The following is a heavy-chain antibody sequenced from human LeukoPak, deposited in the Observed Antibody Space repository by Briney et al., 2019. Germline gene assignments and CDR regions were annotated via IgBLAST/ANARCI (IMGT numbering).Heavy chain of an antibody. Sequence: GGSLRLSCAASGFTFSSYGMHWVRQAPGKGLEWVAVISYDGSNKYYADSVKGRFTISRDNSKNTLDLQMNSLRGEDRAIYYCAKDPYYYGSGSFDYWGQGTLVTVSS. CDR2: ISYDGSNK. V-gene: IGHV3-30*18. D-gene: IGHD3-10*01. J-gene: IGHJ4*02. CDR1: GFTFSSYG. CDR3: AKDPYYYGSGSFDY.